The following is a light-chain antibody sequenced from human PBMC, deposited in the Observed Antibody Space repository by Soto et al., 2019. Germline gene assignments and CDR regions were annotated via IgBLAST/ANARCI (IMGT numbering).Light chain of an antibody. V-gene: IGKV2D-29*02. J-gene: IGKJ5*01. CDR3: MQSTQLPPT. CDR1: HSLLHITGETF. CDR2: EVS. Sequence: VMTQNTLSLSVAPGQPASISCNSSHSLLHITGETFLFWYLQKPGQSPQLLIYEVSTRVSGVPDRFSGSGSGTDFTLEISRVETDDVGIYYCMQSTQLPPTFGQGTLLEI.